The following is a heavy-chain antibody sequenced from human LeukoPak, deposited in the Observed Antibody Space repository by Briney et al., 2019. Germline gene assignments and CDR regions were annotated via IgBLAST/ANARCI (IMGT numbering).Heavy chain of an antibody. CDR1: GFTFSSYA. D-gene: IGHD5-24*01. V-gene: IGHV3-30-3*01. CDR3: ASQMGLVATIYRHFDY. J-gene: IGHJ4*02. Sequence: GRSLRLSCAASGFTFSSYAMHWVRQAPGKGLEWVAVISYDGSNKYYADSVEGRFTISRDNSKNTLYLQMNSLRAEDTAVYYCASQMGLVATIYRHFDYWGQGTLVTVSS. CDR2: ISYDGSNK.